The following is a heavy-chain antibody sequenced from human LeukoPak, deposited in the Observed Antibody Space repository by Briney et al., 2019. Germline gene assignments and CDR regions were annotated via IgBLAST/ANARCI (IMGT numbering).Heavy chain of an antibody. D-gene: IGHD3-22*01. V-gene: IGHV3-7*01. CDR2: INQYGSEN. CDR3: ARDYYYDDSGQPVRLDY. CDR1: GFTFIKYW. J-gene: IGHJ4*02. Sequence: GGSLRLSCEVSGFTFIKYWMSWVRQAPGKGLEWVANINQYGSENYYVDSVKGRFTISRDNAKNSLYLQMNSLRAEDTAVYYCARDYYYDDSGQPVRLDYWGQGTLVTVSS.